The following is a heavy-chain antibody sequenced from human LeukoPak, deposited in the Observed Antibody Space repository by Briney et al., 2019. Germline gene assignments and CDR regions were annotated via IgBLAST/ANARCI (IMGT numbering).Heavy chain of an antibody. D-gene: IGHD2-15*01. J-gene: IGHJ5*02. CDR3: AREKGYCSGGSCYNWFDP. CDR2: INPNSGGT. V-gene: IGHV1-2*06. Sequence: ASVKVSCKASGYTFTGYYMHWVRQAPGQGLEWMGRINPNSGGTNYAQKFQGRVTMTRDTSISTAYMELSSLRSEDTAVYYCAREKGYCSGGSCYNWFDPWGQGTLVTVSS. CDR1: GYTFTGYY.